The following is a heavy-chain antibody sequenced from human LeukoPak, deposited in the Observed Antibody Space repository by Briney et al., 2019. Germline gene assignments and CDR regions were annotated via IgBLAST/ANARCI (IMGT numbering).Heavy chain of an antibody. CDR3: ARDTHIVATRPRNFDY. V-gene: IGHV3-30*03. Sequence: QSGGSLRLSCAASGFTFSSYGMHWVRQAPGKGLDWVAVISYDGSNKYYADSVKGRFTISRDNSKNTLYLQMNSLRAEDTAVYYCARDTHIVATRPRNFDYWGQGTLVTVSS. CDR2: ISYDGSNK. D-gene: IGHD5-12*01. CDR1: GFTFSSYG. J-gene: IGHJ4*02.